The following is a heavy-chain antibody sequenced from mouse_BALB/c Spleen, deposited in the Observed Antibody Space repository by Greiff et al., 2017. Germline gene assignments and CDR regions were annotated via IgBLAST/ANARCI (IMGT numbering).Heavy chain of an antibody. J-gene: IGHJ3*01. Sequence: EVKLVESGGGLVQPGGSRKLSCAASGFTFSDYGMAWVRQAPGKGPEWVAFISNLAYSIYYADTVTGRFTISRENAKNTLYLEMSSLRSEDTAMYYCARAGDYDAIFAYWGQGTLVTVSA. CDR1: GFTFSDYG. D-gene: IGHD2-4*01. V-gene: IGHV5-15*02. CDR2: ISNLAYSI. CDR3: ARAGDYDAIFAY.